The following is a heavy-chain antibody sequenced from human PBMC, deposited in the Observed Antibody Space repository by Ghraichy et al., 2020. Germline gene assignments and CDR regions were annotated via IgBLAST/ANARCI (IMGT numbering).Heavy chain of an antibody. V-gene: IGHV4-39*07. Sequence: SETLSLTCTVSGDSISSSSSYWGWIRQPPGKGLEWIASVYYTGNTYYHPSLKSRVTISVDPFKNQFSLKLTSVTAADTAVYYCARGSSSYSSNWSGDYFDYWGQGTLVTVSS. CDR2: VYYTGNT. CDR1: GDSISSSSSY. J-gene: IGHJ4*02. CDR3: ARGSSSYSSNWSGDYFDY. D-gene: IGHD6-13*01.